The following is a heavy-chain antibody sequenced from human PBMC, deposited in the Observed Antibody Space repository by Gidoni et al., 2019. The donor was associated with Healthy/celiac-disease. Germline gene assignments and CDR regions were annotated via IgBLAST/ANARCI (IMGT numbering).Heavy chain of an antibody. CDR3: ARLIITMVRGVIKSYYYGMDV. D-gene: IGHD3-10*01. Sequence: QLQLQESGPGLVKPSETLSLTCTVSGGSISSSSYYWGWIRQPPGKGLEWIGSIYYSGSTYYNLSLKSRVTISVDTSKNQFSLKLSSVTAADTAVYYCARLIITMVRGVIKSYYYGMDVWGQGTTVTVSS. J-gene: IGHJ6*02. CDR1: GGSISSSSYY. V-gene: IGHV4-39*01. CDR2: IYYSGST.